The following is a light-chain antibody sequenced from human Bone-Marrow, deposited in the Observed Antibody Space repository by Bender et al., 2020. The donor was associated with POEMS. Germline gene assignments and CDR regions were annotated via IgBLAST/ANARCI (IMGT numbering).Light chain of an antibody. CDR3: CSYAGGSTWV. CDR1: SSDVGAYNY. CDR2: EVN. V-gene: IGLV2-23*02. J-gene: IGLJ3*02. Sequence: QSALTQPASVSGSPGQSITISCTGTSSDVGAYNYVSWYQQHPGRVPKVMIYEVNKRPSGVSNRFSASKSGNTASRTISGLQAEDEADYYCCSYAGGSTWVFGGGTRVTVL.